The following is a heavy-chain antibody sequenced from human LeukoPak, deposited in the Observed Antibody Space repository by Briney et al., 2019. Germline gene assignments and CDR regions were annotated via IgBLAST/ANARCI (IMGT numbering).Heavy chain of an antibody. CDR2: INHSGST. V-gene: IGHV4-34*01. Sequence: PSETLSLTCVVHGGSFSGYYWSWIRQPPGKGLEWIGEINHSGSTNYNPSLKSRVTISVDTSKNQFSLKLSSVTAADTAVYYCASGFWFGEPTDYWGQGTLVTVSS. D-gene: IGHD3-10*01. CDR3: ASGFWFGEPTDY. CDR1: GGSFSGYY. J-gene: IGHJ4*02.